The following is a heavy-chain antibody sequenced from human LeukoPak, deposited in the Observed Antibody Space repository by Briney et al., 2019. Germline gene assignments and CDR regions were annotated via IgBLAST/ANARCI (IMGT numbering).Heavy chain of an antibody. V-gene: IGHV4-4*07. CDR1: GGSISSYY. Sequence: SETLSLTCTVSGGSISSYYWSWIRQPAGKGLEWIGRIYTSGSTNYNPSLKSRVTMSVDTSKHQFSLKLSSVTAADTAVYYCASALYYYDSSGYYPNEYFQHWGQGTLVTVSS. CDR2: IYTSGST. D-gene: IGHD3-22*01. CDR3: ASALYYYDSSGYYPNEYFQH. J-gene: IGHJ1*01.